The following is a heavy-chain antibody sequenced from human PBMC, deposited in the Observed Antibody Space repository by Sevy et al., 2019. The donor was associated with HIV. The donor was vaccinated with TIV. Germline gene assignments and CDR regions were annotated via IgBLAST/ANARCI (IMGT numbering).Heavy chain of an antibody. Sequence: GGSLRLSCAASGFTFDDYAMHWVRQAPGKGLELVSGISWNSGSIGYADSVKGRFTISRDNAKNSLYLQMNSLRAEDTALYYCAKDITPDLRFHDAFDIWGQGTMVTVSS. D-gene: IGHD3-16*01. J-gene: IGHJ3*02. V-gene: IGHV3-9*01. CDR2: ISWNSGSI. CDR3: AKDITPDLRFHDAFDI. CDR1: GFTFDDYA.